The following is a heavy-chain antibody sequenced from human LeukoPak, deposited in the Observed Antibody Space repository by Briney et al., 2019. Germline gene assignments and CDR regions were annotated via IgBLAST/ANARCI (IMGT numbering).Heavy chain of an antibody. V-gene: IGHV1-8*01. CDR2: MNPNSGNT. Sequence: ASVKVSCKASAYTFTGYDINLVRQATGQGLEWMGWMNPNSGNTGYAQKFQGRVTMTRNTSISTAYMELSSLRSEDTAVYYCARALGSSGDYWGQGTLVTVSS. CDR1: AYTFTGYD. CDR3: ARALGSSGDY. D-gene: IGHD6-13*01. J-gene: IGHJ4*02.